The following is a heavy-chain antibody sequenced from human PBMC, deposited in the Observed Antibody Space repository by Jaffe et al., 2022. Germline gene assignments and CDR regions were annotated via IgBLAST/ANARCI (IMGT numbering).Heavy chain of an antibody. Sequence: QVQLVQSGAEVKKPGSSVKVSCKASGGTFSSYAISWVRQAPGQGLEWMGGIIPIFGTANYAQKFQGRVTITADESTSTAYMELSSLRSEDTAVYYCARDLRSSSWYGGEPHHAFDIWGQGTMVTVSS. CDR3: ARDLRSSSWYGGEPHHAFDI. CDR1: GGTFSSYA. V-gene: IGHV1-69*01. D-gene: IGHD6-13*01. J-gene: IGHJ3*02. CDR2: IIPIFGTA.